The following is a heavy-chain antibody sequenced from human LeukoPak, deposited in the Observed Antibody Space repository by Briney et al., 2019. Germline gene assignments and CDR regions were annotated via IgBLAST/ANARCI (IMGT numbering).Heavy chain of an antibody. CDR3: AKGPDSSGYYYYVDY. V-gene: IGHV3-30*18. Sequence: GGSLRLSCAASGFTFSIYGMHWVRQAPGKGLEWVAVTSYDGSDKYYADSVKGRFTISRDNSKNTLYLQMNSLRAEDTAVYYCAKGPDSSGYYYYVDYWGRGTLVTVSS. CDR2: TSYDGSDK. D-gene: IGHD3-22*01. J-gene: IGHJ4*02. CDR1: GFTFSIYG.